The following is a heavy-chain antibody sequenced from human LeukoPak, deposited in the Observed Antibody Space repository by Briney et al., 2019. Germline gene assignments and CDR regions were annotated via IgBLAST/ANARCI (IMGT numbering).Heavy chain of an antibody. Sequence: GGSLRLSCAASGFIFSRYWMNWVRQAPGKGLEWVGNIKEDGSEKYYVDSVKGRFTISRDNTKSLLYLQMSSLRVEDTAVYYCATGRYLRRWGRGTLVTVTS. CDR3: ATGRYLRR. CDR2: IKEDGSEK. CDR1: GFIFSRYW. V-gene: IGHV3-7*02. J-gene: IGHJ2*01.